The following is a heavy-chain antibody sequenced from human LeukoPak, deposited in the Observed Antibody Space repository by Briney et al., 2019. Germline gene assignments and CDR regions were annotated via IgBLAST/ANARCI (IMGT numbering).Heavy chain of an antibody. CDR1: GGSISSSSYY. CDR2: IYYSGST. CDR3: ARAPVPGWFDP. V-gene: IGHV4-39*07. Sequence: PSETLSLTCTVSGGSISSSSYYWGWIRQPPGKGLEWIGSIYYSGSTYYNPSLKSRVTISVDTSKNQFSLKLSSVTAADTAVYYCARAPVPGWFDPWGQGTLVTVSS. J-gene: IGHJ5*02. D-gene: IGHD2-2*01.